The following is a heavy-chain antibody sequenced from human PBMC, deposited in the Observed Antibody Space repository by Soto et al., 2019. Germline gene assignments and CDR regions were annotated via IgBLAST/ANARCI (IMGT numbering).Heavy chain of an antibody. CDR2: IKRKTDGGTT. Sequence: EVQLVESGGGLVKPGGSLRLSCAASGFTFSNAWMSWVRQAPGKGLEWVGRIKRKTDGGTTDYAAPVKGRFTISRDDSKNTLYLQMNSLKTEDTAVYYCTPHYEPDDYWGQGTLVTVSS. CDR1: GFTFSNAW. CDR3: TPHYEPDDY. D-gene: IGHD4-17*01. V-gene: IGHV3-15*01. J-gene: IGHJ4*02.